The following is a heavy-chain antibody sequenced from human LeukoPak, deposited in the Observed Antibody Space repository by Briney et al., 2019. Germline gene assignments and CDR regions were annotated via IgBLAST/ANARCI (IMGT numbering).Heavy chain of an antibody. Sequence: GGSLRLSCAASGFTFSSYEMNWVRQAPGKGLEWVSYISTSGNTRYYADSVKGRFTISRDNAKNSLYLQMNSLRVEDTAVYYCARGLSGTTSYYFDYWGQGTLVTVSS. V-gene: IGHV3-48*03. CDR2: ISTSGNTR. J-gene: IGHJ4*02. CDR1: GFTFSSYE. CDR3: ARGLSGTTSYYFDY. D-gene: IGHD1-7*01.